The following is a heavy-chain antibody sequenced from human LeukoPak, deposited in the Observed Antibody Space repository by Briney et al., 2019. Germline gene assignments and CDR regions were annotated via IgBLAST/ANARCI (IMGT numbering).Heavy chain of an antibody. J-gene: IGHJ4*02. Sequence: PGGSLRLSCAASGFTFSSYAMSWVRQAPEKGLEWVSAISGSGGSTYYADSVKGRFTISRDNSKNTLYLQMNSLRAEDTAVYYCAKGVYSSGWSPFDYWGQGTLVTVPS. V-gene: IGHV3-23*01. CDR3: AKGVYSSGWSPFDY. D-gene: IGHD6-19*01. CDR1: GFTFSSYA. CDR2: ISGSGGST.